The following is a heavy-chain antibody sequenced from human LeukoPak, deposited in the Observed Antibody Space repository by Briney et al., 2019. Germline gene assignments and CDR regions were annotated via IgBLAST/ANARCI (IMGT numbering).Heavy chain of an antibody. J-gene: IGHJ3*02. CDR1: GFTFSSYG. Sequence: PGGSLRLSCAASGFTFSSYGMHWVRQAPGKGLEWVAFIRYDGSNKYYADSVKGRFTISRDNSKNTLYLQMNNLRAEDTAVYYCAKDSSGWYGVGAFDIWGQGTMVTVSS. CDR2: IRYDGSNK. V-gene: IGHV3-30*02. CDR3: AKDSSGWYGVGAFDI. D-gene: IGHD6-19*01.